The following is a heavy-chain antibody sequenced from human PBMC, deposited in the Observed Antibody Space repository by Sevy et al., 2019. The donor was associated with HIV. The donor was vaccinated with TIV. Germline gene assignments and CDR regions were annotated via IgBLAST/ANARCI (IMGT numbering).Heavy chain of an antibody. D-gene: IGHD1-26*01. CDR1: GFTFSSYG. V-gene: IGHV3-33*01. CDR3: ASGGSGGATRYYYYYGMDV. CDR2: IWYDGSNK. J-gene: IGHJ6*02. Sequence: GGSLRLSCAASGFTFSSYGMHWVRQAPGKGLEWVAVIWYDGSNKYYADSVKGRFTISRDNSKNTLYLQMNCLRAEDTAVYYCASGGSGGATRYYYYYGMDVWGQGTTVTVSS.